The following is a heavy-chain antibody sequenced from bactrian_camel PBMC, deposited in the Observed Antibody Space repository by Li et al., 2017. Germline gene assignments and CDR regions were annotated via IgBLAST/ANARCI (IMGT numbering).Heavy chain of an antibody. CDR1: GWTNRRYC. J-gene: IGHJ4*01. Sequence: QVQLVESGGGSVQTGGKLTLSCKVSGWTNRRYCIGWFRQAPGKEREGVAVIDIDGGTRYADSVNGRFTISQDHDKGTVYLQMNSLKPNDTAMCYCAADRGDRIPDLSGAYCPPDYWGQGTQVTVS. CDR2: IDIDGGT. V-gene: IGHV3S53*01. D-gene: IGHD2*01. CDR3: AADRGDRIPDLSGAYCPPDY.